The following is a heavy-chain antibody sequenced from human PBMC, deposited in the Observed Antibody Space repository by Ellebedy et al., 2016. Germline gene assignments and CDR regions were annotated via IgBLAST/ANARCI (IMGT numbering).Heavy chain of an antibody. CDR2: ISAYNGNT. D-gene: IGHD2-15*01. Sequence: ASVKVSXXASGYTFTSYGISWVRQAPGQGLEWMGWISAYNGNTNYAQKLQGRVTMTIDTSTSTAYMELRSLRSDDTAVYYCARGEKWWSINDYWGQGTLVTVSS. V-gene: IGHV1-18*04. J-gene: IGHJ4*02. CDR1: GYTFTSYG. CDR3: ARGEKWWSINDY.